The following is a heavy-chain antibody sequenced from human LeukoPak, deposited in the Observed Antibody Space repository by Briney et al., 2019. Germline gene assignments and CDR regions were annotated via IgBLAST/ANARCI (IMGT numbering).Heavy chain of an antibody. J-gene: IGHJ4*02. CDR2: ISSSSITI. Sequence: GGSLRLSCAASGFTFSSYSLNWVRQAPGKGLEGVSFISSSSITIYYADSVKGRFTISRDNAEKSLYLQMNSLRAEDTAVYYCARDRGGSYSAIDYWGQGTLVTVSS. D-gene: IGHD2-15*01. CDR3: ARDRGGSYSAIDY. V-gene: IGHV3-48*04. CDR1: GFTFSSYS.